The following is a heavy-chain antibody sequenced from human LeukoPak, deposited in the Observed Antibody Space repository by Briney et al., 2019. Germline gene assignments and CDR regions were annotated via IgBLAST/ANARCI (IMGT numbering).Heavy chain of an antibody. CDR1: GDSVSSNSAA. J-gene: IGHJ6*03. CDR3: ARVGKRMAAAGDYYFYMDV. Sequence: SQTLSLTCAISGDSVSSNSAAWNWIRQSPSRGLEWLGRTYCRSKWYNDYAVSVKSRITINPDTSKNHFSLQLNSVTPEDTAVYYCARVGKRMAAAGDYYFYMDVWGKGTTVTISS. V-gene: IGHV6-1*01. CDR2: TYCRSKWYN. D-gene: IGHD6-13*01.